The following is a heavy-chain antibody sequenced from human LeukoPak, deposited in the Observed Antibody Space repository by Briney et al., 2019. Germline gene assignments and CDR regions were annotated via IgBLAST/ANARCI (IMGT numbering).Heavy chain of an antibody. V-gene: IGHV3-23*01. CDR2: VSGGGGGT. Sequence: PGGSLRLSCAASGFTFSNYAMNWVRQAPGKGLEWVSTVSGGGGGTYYADSVKGRFTISRDNSKNTLYLQMNSLRAEDTAVYYCARDPGPDDFWSGYLRAYYYYGMDVWGQGTTVTVSS. CDR1: GFTFSNYA. D-gene: IGHD3-3*01. CDR3: ARDPGPDDFWSGYLRAYYYYGMDV. J-gene: IGHJ6*02.